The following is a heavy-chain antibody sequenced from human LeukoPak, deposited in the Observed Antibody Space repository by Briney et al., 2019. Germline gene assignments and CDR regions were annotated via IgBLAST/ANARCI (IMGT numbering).Heavy chain of an antibody. CDR3: ARESFGLDY. CDR2: ISSDGSNE. Sequence: GGSLRLSCAASGFTFSNYDMHWVRQAPGKGLEWVAFISSDGSNEYYGDSVKGRFTIYRDNLILYLQMNRLRTEDTAVYFCARESFGLDYWGQGTLVTVSS. J-gene: IGHJ4*02. CDR1: GFTFSNYD. V-gene: IGHV3-30-3*01. D-gene: IGHD3-16*01.